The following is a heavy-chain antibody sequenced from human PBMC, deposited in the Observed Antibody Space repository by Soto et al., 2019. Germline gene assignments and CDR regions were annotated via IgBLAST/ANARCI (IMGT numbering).Heavy chain of an antibody. J-gene: IGHJ4*02. CDR3: ATWVDYGDFEGFDF. CDR2: VDPNGGGS. V-gene: IGHV1-2*04. CDR1: GYTLTSYY. Sequence: ASVKVSCKAPGYTLTSYYMHWVRQAPGQGLEWMGWVDPNGGGSNSAQKFQGSVTMTWDTSITTAYLDLTRLTTNDTATFFCATWVDYGDFEGFDFWGQGTLVTVSS. D-gene: IGHD4-17*01.